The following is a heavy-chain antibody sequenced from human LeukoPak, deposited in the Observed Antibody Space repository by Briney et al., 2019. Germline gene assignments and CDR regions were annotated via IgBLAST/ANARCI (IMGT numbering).Heavy chain of an antibody. V-gene: IGHV3-48*03. CDR1: GFTFSSYE. D-gene: IGHD4-17*01. CDR3: ARDLGDYAYYFDY. Sequence: GGSLRLSCAASGFTFSSYEMTWVRQAPGKGLEWVSYISSSGSTIYYADSVKGRFTISRDNAKNSLYLQMNSLRAEDTAVYYCARDLGDYAYYFDYWGQGTLVTVPS. J-gene: IGHJ4*02. CDR2: ISSSGSTI.